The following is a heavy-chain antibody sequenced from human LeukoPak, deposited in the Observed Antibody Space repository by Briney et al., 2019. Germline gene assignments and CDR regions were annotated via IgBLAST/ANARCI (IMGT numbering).Heavy chain of an antibody. Sequence: GASVKVSCKASGYTFTSYGISWVRQAPGQGLEWMGWISAYNGNTNYAQKLQGRVTMTTDTSTSTAYMERRSLRSDDTAVYYCAKDYHYICSSTTCYSYGMDVWAKGPRSPSP. V-gene: IGHV1-18*01. CDR2: ISAYNGNT. CDR1: GYTFTSYG. D-gene: IGHD2-2*01. J-gene: IGHJ6*02. CDR3: AKDYHYICSSTTCYSYGMDV.